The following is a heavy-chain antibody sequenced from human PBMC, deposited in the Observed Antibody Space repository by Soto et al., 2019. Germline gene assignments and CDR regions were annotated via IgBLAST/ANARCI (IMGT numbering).Heavy chain of an antibody. CDR1: GYTFTDYY. V-gene: IGHV1-69-2*01. J-gene: IGHJ3*01. CDR3: ATALGYDSTQAPT. CDR2: VDPEDGET. D-gene: IGHD3-22*01. Sequence: EVQLVQSGAAVKKPGATVKISCKVSGYTFTDYYMHWVQQAHGKGLEWRGLVDPEDGETIYPEKYQGRVTITSDTSTDTAYMELSSLRSEDTAVYYCATALGYDSTQAPTWGQGTIVTVSS.